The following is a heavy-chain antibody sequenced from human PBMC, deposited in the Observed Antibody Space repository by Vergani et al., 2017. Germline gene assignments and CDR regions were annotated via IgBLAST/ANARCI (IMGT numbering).Heavy chain of an antibody. CDR1: GYSISSGYY. CDR3: ARDFGGEWYFDL. Sequence: QVQLQESGPGLVKPSETLSLTCAVSGYSISSGYYWGWIRQPPGKGLEWIGSIYHSGSTYYNPSLKSRVTISVDTSKNQFSLKLSSVTAADTAVYYCARDFGGEWYFDLWGRGATVTVSS. CDR2: IYHSGST. V-gene: IGHV4-38-2*02. D-gene: IGHD4-23*01. J-gene: IGHJ2*01.